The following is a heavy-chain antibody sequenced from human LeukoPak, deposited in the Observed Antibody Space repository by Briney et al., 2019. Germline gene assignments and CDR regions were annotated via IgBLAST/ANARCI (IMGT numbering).Heavy chain of an antibody. Sequence: ASVNVSCKASGYTFTSYAMNWVRQAPGQGLEWMGWINTNTGNPTYAQGFTGRFVFSLDTSVSTAYLQISSLKAEDTAVYYCARSVQGAHLRSSWSFDYWGQGTLVTVSS. D-gene: IGHD6-13*01. CDR2: INTNTGNP. CDR1: GYTFTSYA. CDR3: ARSVQGAHLRSSWSFDY. J-gene: IGHJ4*02. V-gene: IGHV7-4-1*02.